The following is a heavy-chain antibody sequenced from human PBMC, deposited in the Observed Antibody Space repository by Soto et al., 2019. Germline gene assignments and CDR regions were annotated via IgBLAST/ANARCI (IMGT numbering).Heavy chain of an antibody. D-gene: IGHD6-25*01. V-gene: IGHV4-34*01. CDR1: GGSFSGYY. Sequence: SETLSLTCAVYGGSFSGYYWSWIRQPPGKGLEWIGEINHSGSTNYNPSLKSRVTISVDTSKNQFSLKLSSVTTADTAVYYWARPSRSSWQRRYYYGMDVWGQGTTVTVSS. CDR2: INHSGST. CDR3: ARPSRSSWQRRYYYGMDV. J-gene: IGHJ6*02.